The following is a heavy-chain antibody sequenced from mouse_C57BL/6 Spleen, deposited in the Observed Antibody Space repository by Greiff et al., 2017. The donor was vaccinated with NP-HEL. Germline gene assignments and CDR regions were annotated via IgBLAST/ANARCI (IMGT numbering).Heavy chain of an antibody. V-gene: IGHV1-74*01. CDR3: SIGPSYYYGSSSPAMDY. D-gene: IGHD1-1*01. J-gene: IGHJ4*01. CDR1: GYTFTSYW. CDR2: IHPSDSDT. Sequence: QVQLQQPGAELVKPGASVKVSCKASGYTFTSYWMHWVKQRPGQGLEWIGRIHPSDSDTNYNQKFKGKATLTADKSSSTAYMQLSSLTSEDSAVYYYSIGPSYYYGSSSPAMDYWGQGTSVTVSS.